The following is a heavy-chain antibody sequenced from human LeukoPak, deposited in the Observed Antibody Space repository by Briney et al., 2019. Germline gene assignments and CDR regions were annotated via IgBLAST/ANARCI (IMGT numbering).Heavy chain of an antibody. Sequence: PSETLSLTCTVSGGSISSYYWSWIRQPAGKGLEWIGRIYTSGTTHYNPSLKSRVTMSVDTSKNQFSLRVRSMTAADTGVYYCARVPGVYYDSLTGYGSGWFDPWGQGTLVTVPS. D-gene: IGHD3-9*01. V-gene: IGHV4-4*07. CDR2: IYTSGTT. CDR1: GGSISSYY. J-gene: IGHJ5*02. CDR3: ARVPGVYYDSLTGYGSGWFDP.